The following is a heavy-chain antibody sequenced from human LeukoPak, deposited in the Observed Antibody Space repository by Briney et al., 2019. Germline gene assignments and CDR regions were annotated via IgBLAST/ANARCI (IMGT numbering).Heavy chain of an antibody. CDR1: GFTFSNYG. D-gene: IGHD5-24*01. CDR3: ARGRDGYNYYYYYYMDV. CDR2: MWYDGSIK. Sequence: GRSLRLSCAASGFTFSNYGMHWVRQAPSKGLEWLAIMWYDGSIKYYADSAKGRFTISRDNSKNTVFLQMNSLRAEDTAVYYCARGRDGYNYYYYYYMDVWGKGTTVTVSS. V-gene: IGHV3-33*02. J-gene: IGHJ6*03.